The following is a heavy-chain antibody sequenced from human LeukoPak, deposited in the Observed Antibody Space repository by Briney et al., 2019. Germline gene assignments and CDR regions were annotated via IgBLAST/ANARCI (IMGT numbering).Heavy chain of an antibody. J-gene: IGHJ4*02. CDR3: ASSRGYSGYDPIDY. Sequence: GRSLRLSCAASGFTFSSYAMHWVHQAPGKGLEWVAVISYDGSNKYYADSVKGRFTISRDNSKNTLYLQMNSLRAEDTAVYYCASSRGYSGYDPIDYWGQGTLVTVSS. CDR2: ISYDGSNK. V-gene: IGHV3-30-3*01. D-gene: IGHD5-12*01. CDR1: GFTFSSYA.